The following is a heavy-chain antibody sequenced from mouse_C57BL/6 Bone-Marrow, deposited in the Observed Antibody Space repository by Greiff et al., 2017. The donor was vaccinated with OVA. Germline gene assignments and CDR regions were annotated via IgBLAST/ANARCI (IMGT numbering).Heavy chain of an antibody. CDR3: ARVGCGSSPFAY. J-gene: IGHJ3*01. V-gene: IGHV1-22*01. D-gene: IGHD1-1*01. Sequence: EVKLQESGPELVKPGASVKMSCKASGYTFTDYNMHWVKQSHGKSLEWIGYINPNNGGTSYNQKFKGKATLTVNKSSSTAYMELRSLTSEDSAVYYCARVGCGSSPFAYWGQGTLVTVSA. CDR1: GYTFTDYN. CDR2: INPNNGGT.